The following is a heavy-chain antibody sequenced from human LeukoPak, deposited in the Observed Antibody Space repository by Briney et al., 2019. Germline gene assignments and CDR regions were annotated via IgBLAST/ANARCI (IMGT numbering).Heavy chain of an antibody. Sequence: GGTLRLSCAASGFTFSSYGMSWVRQAPGKGLEWVSAISGSGGSTYYADSVKGRFTISRDNSKNTLYLQMNSLRAEDTAVYYCAKERYYYDSSGHYRWGQGTLVTVSS. D-gene: IGHD3-22*01. V-gene: IGHV3-23*01. CDR1: GFTFSSYG. CDR3: AKERYYYDSSGHYR. J-gene: IGHJ5*02. CDR2: ISGSGGST.